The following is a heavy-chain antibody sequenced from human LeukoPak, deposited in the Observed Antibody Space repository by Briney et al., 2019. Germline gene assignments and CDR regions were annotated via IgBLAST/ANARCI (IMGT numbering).Heavy chain of an antibody. V-gene: IGHV4-59*01. CDR3: ARVGSYCFEY. CDR2: IDYSGAT. CDR1: GGSISTYY. Sequence: ASETLSLTCTVSGGSISTYYWSWMRQPPGKGLERIGYIDYSGATNYNPSLKSRVTMSVDTSKHQFSLKLSSVTAADTAVYYCARVGSYCFEYWGQGTLVTVSS. D-gene: IGHD3-10*01. J-gene: IGHJ4*02.